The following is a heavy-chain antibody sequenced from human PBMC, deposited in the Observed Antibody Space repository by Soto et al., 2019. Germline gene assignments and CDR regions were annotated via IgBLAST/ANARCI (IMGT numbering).Heavy chain of an antibody. Sequence: ASVKVSCKASGYTFTSYGISWVRQAPGQGLEWMGWISAYNGNTNYAQKPQGRVTMTTDTSTSTAYMELRSLRSDDTAVYYCARNLQDILTGYPIPDYWGQGTLVTVSS. V-gene: IGHV1-18*01. CDR1: GYTFTSYG. J-gene: IGHJ4*02. CDR2: ISAYNGNT. D-gene: IGHD3-9*01. CDR3: ARNLQDILTGYPIPDY.